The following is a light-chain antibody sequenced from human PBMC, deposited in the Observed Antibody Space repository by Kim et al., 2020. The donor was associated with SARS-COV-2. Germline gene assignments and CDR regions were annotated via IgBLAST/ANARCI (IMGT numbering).Light chain of an antibody. V-gene: IGKV1-39*01. Sequence: ASVGDIVTITCRASQTIVNYLNWYQQKPGKAPKLLIYAASSLQGGVPSRFSGSGSGTDFTLTISSLQPEDFVTYYCQQSYSTPRTFGGGTKVDIK. CDR2: AAS. CDR3: QQSYSTPRT. CDR1: QTIVNY. J-gene: IGKJ4*01.